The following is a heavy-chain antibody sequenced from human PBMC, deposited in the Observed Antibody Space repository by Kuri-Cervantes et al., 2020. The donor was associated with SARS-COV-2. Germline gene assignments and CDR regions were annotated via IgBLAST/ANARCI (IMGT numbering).Heavy chain of an antibody. J-gene: IGHJ5*02. CDR2: MNPNSGNT. CDR1: GYTFTSYD. V-gene: IGHV1-8*01. D-gene: IGHD3-10*01. CDR3: ARVAWFNNWFDP. Sequence: VKVSCKASGYTFTSYDINWVRQATGQGLEWMGWMNPNSGNTGYAQKFQGRVTMTRNTSISTAYMELSSLRSEDTAVYYCARVAWFNNWFDPWGQGTLVTVSS.